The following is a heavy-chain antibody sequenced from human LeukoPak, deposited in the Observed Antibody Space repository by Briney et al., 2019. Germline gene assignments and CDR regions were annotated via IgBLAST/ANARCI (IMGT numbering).Heavy chain of an antibody. CDR1: GFTFSSYA. CDR3: AKEAAYGDYGVGESDY. CDR2: ISGSGGST. V-gene: IGHV3-23*01. Sequence: GGSLRLSCAASGFTFSSYAMSWVRQAPGKGLEWVSAISGSGGSTYYADSVKGRFTISRDNSKNTLCLQMNSLRAEDTAVYYCAKEAAYGDYGVGESDYWGQGTLVTVSS. D-gene: IGHD4-17*01. J-gene: IGHJ4*02.